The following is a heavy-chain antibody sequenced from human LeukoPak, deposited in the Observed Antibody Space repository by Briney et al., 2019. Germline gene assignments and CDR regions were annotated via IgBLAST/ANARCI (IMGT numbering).Heavy chain of an antibody. CDR3: AKDDHPAFVRQWYYLDY. D-gene: IGHD2-15*01. J-gene: IGHJ4*02. V-gene: IGHV3-30*18. CDR2: ISYDGSNK. CDR1: GFTFSSYG. Sequence: GGSLRLSCAASGFTFSSYGMHWVRQAPGKGLEWVAVISYDGSNKYYADSVKGRFTISRDNSKNTLYLQMNSLRAEDTAVYYCAKDDHPAFVRQWYYLDYWGQGTLVTVSS.